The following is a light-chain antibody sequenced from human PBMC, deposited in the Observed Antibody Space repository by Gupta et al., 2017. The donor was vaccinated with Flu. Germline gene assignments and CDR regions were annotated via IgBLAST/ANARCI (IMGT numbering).Light chain of an antibody. Sequence: DIQMTQSPSTLSASVGDRVTITCRARQSISIWLAWYQKKPGKAPKLLIYKASSLESGVPSRFSGSGSGKEFTLTISSLQPDDFATYYCQQYNSYSRTVGQGTKVEIK. V-gene: IGKV1-5*03. CDR2: KAS. CDR1: QSISIW. J-gene: IGKJ1*01. CDR3: QQYNSYSRT.